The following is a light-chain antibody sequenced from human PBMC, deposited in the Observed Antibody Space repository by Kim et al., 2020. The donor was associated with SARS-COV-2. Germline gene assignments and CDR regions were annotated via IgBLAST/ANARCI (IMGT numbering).Light chain of an antibody. J-gene: IGKJ1*01. CDR1: QSVSSW. CDR3: QHYNSYPWT. Sequence: DIQMTQSPSTLSASVGDRVTISCRASQSVSSWLAWYQQKPGKAPKLLIYKASSLQSGVPSRFSGSGSETEFTLTISSLQPEDFATYYCQHYNSYPWTFGQGTTVDIK. V-gene: IGKV1-5*03. CDR2: KAS.